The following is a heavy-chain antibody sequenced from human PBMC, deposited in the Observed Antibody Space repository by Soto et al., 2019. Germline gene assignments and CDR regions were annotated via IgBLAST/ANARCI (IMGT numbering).Heavy chain of an antibody. D-gene: IGHD6-19*01. CDR1: GYSFTNFW. V-gene: IGHV5-51*01. J-gene: IGHJ4*02. CDR2: IYPGDSET. CDR3: TRQHPLDSSAWYN. Sequence: GESLKISCKGSGYSFTNFWIGWVRQMPGKGPEWLGIIYPGDSETRYSPSFQGQVTISADRSISTAYLQWNSLKASDTAIYYCTRQHPLDSSAWYNWGQGTQVTVSS.